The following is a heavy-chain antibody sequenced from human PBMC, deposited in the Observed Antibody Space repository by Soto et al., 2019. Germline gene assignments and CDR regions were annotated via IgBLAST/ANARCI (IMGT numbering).Heavy chain of an antibody. CDR1: GGSISSSNW. Sequence: SETLSLTCAVSGGSISSSNWWSWVRQPPGKGLEWIGEIYHSGSTNYKPSLKSRVTISVDKSKNQFSLKLSSVTAADTAVYYCARDIIAVAGKEGYFDYWGQGTLVTVS. D-gene: IGHD6-19*01. J-gene: IGHJ4*02. V-gene: IGHV4-4*02. CDR2: IYHSGST. CDR3: ARDIIAVAGKEGYFDY.